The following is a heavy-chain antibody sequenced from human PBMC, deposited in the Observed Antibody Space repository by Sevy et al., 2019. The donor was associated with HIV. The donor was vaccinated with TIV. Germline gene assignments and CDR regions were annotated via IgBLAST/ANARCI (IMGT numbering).Heavy chain of an antibody. V-gene: IGHV4-31*03. D-gene: IGHD5-12*01. CDR2: IYYSGST. Sequence: SETLSLTCTVSGGSISSGGYYWSWIRQHPGKGLEWIGYIYYSGSTYYNPSLKSRVTISVDTSKNQFSLKLSSVTAADTAVYYCARSEYSGYDLFDYWGQGTLITVSS. J-gene: IGHJ4*02. CDR1: GGSISSGGYY. CDR3: ARSEYSGYDLFDY.